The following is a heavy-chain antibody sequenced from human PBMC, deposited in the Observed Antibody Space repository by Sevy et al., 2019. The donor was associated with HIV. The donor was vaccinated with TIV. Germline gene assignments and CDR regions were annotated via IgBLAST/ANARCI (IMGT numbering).Heavy chain of an antibody. CDR2: IRQDGSEK. J-gene: IGHJ3*02. D-gene: IGHD3-10*01. CDR1: GFSFSRYW. Sequence: GGSLRLSCAASGFSFSRYWMSWVRQTPEKGLEWVANIRQDGSEKSYVDSVKGRFTISRDNAKNSLYLQMNGLRAEDPAVYYCANKGGSRPSDALDTWGQGTMVTVSS. V-gene: IGHV3-7*03. CDR3: ANKGGSRPSDALDT.